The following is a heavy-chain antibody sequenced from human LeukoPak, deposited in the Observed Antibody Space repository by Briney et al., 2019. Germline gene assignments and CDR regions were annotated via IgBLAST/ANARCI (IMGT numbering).Heavy chain of an antibody. Sequence: GGSLRLSCAASGFTFSVYSMNWVRRAPGKGLEWVSYISSGGETTRYADSVQGRFTISRDNAKNSLYLQINTLRAEDTAVYYCVRDASLYCSSHSCYDLDYWGQGNLVTVSS. D-gene: IGHD2-2*01. J-gene: IGHJ4*02. CDR3: VRDASLYCSSHSCYDLDY. CDR1: GFTFSVYS. CDR2: ISSGGETT. V-gene: IGHV3-48*04.